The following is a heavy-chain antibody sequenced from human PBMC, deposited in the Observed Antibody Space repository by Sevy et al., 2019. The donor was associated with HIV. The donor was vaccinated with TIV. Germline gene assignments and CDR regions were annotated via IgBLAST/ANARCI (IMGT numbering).Heavy chain of an antibody. J-gene: IGHJ4*02. CDR2: ISGSGGFT. CDR3: AKDPLNIAARFDY. Sequence: GGSLRLSCAASGFIFSGSAISWVRQAPGKRLEWVASISGSGGFTYYADSVKGRFTISRDNFKNTVDLEMKSLRAEDTAVYYCAKDPLNIAARFDYWGQGTLVTVSS. CDR1: GFIFSGSA. V-gene: IGHV3-23*01. D-gene: IGHD6-6*01.